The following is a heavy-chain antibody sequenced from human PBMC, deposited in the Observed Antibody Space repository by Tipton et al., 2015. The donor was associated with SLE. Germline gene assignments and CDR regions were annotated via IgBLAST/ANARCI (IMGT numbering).Heavy chain of an antibody. CDR2: IYTSGRT. CDR1: GGSITSGSYY. J-gene: IGHJ5*02. CDR3: ARTNMVTGRIGWLDP. Sequence: TLSLTCTVSGGSITSGSYYWSWIRQPAGSGLEWIGRIYTSGRTTYNPSLRSRVTISIDTSKNQFSLTLNSVTAADTAVYYCARTNMVTGRIGWLDPWGQGTLVTVSS. D-gene: IGHD2-21*02. V-gene: IGHV4-61*02.